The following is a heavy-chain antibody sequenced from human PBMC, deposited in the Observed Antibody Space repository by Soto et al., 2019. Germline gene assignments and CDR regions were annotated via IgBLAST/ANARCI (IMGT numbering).Heavy chain of an antibody. CDR3: ARAPISESWIQPWVDP. V-gene: IGHV4-59*01. Sequence: QVQLQESGPGLVKPSETLSLTCTVSGGSIINYYWSWIRQSPGKGLEWIGHISYSGSTKYNPSLKSRVTISVDTSKSQFSMKLTSGAAVDAAVDCCARAPISESWIQPWVDPWGQGTLVTGSS. J-gene: IGHJ5*02. D-gene: IGHD5-18*01. CDR2: ISYSGST. CDR1: GGSIINYY.